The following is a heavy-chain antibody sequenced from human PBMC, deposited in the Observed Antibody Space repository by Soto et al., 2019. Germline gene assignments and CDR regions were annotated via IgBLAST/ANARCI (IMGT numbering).Heavy chain of an antibody. D-gene: IGHD1-20*01. V-gene: IGHV3-30*04. CDR3: AGGTPIISGTTGGY. J-gene: IGHJ4*02. CDR1: GITLSSYA. CDR2: ISSDGKNK. Sequence: QVQLVESGGGMVQPGTSLRLSCEGSGITLSSYAMHWVRQAPGKGLEWVAVISSDGKNKYYADSVKGRFSISRDSSKNAMYLQVNSLRTEDTAVYYCAGGTPIISGTTGGYWGQGTLVTVSS.